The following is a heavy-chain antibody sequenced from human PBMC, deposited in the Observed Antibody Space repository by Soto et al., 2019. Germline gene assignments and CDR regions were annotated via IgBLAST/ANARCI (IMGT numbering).Heavy chain of an antibody. V-gene: IGHV4-31*03. Sequence: PSETLSLTCTVSGGSIRSAGHYWSWIRQHPGKDLEGIGYINHIGTTSYNPSLKSRLTISVDTYENQFSLRLTSVPAGDTAVYVCARWGCFCPGGVCVEPFDPWGQGTLVTVSS. D-gene: IGHD2-8*02. CDR3: ARWGCFCPGGVCVEPFDP. J-gene: IGHJ5*02. CDR1: GGSIRSAGHY. CDR2: INHIGTT.